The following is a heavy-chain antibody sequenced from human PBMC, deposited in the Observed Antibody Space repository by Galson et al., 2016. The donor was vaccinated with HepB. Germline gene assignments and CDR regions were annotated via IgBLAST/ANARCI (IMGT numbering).Heavy chain of an antibody. CDR1: GLTVSGDC. CDR3: ARNMYGAATNYIGDVFDI. CDR2: LYRDGST. V-gene: IGHV3-53*01. J-gene: IGHJ3*02. Sequence: SLRLSCAVSGLTVSGDCMSWVRRAPGKGLEWVSVLYRDGSTYYADSVEDRFTISRDNSTNTLYLQMNSLRAEDTAMYYCARNMYGAATNYIGDVFDIWGQGTMVTVSS. D-gene: IGHD3-10*01.